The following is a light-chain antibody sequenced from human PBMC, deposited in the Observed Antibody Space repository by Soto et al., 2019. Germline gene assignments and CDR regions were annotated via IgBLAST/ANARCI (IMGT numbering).Light chain of an antibody. Sequence: QSVLTQPPSASGTPGQRVTISCSGSSSNIGSNTVIWYQQLPGTAPKLLIYSYNQRPSGVPDRFSGSKSGTSASLAISGLQSEDEADYCCAAWDDSLNGVVFGGGTKVTVL. J-gene: IGLJ2*01. CDR3: AAWDDSLNGVV. CDR2: SYN. V-gene: IGLV1-44*01. CDR1: SSNIGSNT.